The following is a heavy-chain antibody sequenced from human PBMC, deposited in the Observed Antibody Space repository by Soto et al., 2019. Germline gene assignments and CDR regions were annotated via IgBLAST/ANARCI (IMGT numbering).Heavy chain of an antibody. CDR2: SHYSGST. CDR3: AREIRYCTDGVCQSYGMDV. CDR1: GASISSSDHY. J-gene: IGHJ6*02. V-gene: IGHV4-30-4*01. D-gene: IGHD2-8*01. Sequence: PSETLSLTCTVSGASISSSDHYWSWIHQTPGKGLEWIGHSHYSGSTYYSPSLRNRLTISLDASKHQFSLRLNSVAATDTAMYFCAREIRYCTDGVCQSYGMDVWGQGTTVTVS.